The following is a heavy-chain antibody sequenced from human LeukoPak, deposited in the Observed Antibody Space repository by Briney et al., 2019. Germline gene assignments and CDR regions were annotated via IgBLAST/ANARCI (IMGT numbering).Heavy chain of an antibody. D-gene: IGHD3-10*01. V-gene: IGHV4-39*07. CDR3: ARGVGWFYYYMDV. CDR2: IYYSGTT. CDR1: GGSISSSSYY. J-gene: IGHJ6*03. Sequence: TSETLSLTCTVSGGSISSSSYYWGWIRQPPGKGLEWIGSIYYSGTTYYNPSLKSRVTISVDTSRNQFSLKLSSVTAADTAVYYCARGVGWFYYYMDVWGKGTTVTISS.